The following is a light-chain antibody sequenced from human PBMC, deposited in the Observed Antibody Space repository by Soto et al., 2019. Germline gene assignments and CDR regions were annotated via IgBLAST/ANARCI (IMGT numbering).Light chain of an antibody. J-gene: IGKJ5*01. CDR3: QQRSNGPIT. Sequence: EIMMTQSPATLSVSPGDIATLSCSASQSIGRNLAWYQQKPGQAPRLLIYDASNRATGIPARFSGSGSGTDFTLTISSLEPEDFAVYYCQQRSNGPITFGQGTRLEIK. V-gene: IGKV3-11*01. CDR1: QSIGRN. CDR2: DAS.